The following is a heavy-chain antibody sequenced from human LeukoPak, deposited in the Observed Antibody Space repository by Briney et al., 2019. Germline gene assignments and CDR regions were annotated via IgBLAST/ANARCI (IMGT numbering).Heavy chain of an antibody. CDR2: MNPNSGNT. CDR1: GYTFTSYG. Sequence: ASVKVSCKASGYTFTSYGISWVRQAPGQGLEWMGWMNPNSGNTGYAQKFQGKVTITRNTSISTAYMELSSLRSEGTAVYYCARGQVGYCSGGSCYPYNWFDPWGQGTLVTVSS. J-gene: IGHJ5*02. V-gene: IGHV1-8*03. D-gene: IGHD2-15*01. CDR3: ARGQVGYCSGGSCYPYNWFDP.